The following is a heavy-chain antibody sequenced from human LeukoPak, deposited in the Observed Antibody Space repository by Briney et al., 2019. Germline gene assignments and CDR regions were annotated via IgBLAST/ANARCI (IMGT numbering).Heavy chain of an antibody. CDR3: ARSGSSSPFDAFDI. Sequence: SETLSLTCAVYGGSFSGYYWSWIRQPPGKGLEWIGEINHSGSTNYSPSLKSRVTISVDTSKNQFSLKLSSVTAADTAVYYCARSGSSSPFDAFDIWGQGTMVTVSS. CDR2: INHSGST. J-gene: IGHJ3*02. D-gene: IGHD6-6*01. CDR1: GGSFSGYY. V-gene: IGHV4-34*01.